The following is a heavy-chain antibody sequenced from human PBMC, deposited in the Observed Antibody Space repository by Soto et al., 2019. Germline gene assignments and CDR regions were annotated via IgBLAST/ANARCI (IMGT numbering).Heavy chain of an antibody. CDR2: IYYSGST. D-gene: IGHD3-3*01. Sequence: QVQLQESGPGLVKPSQTLSLTCTVSGGSISSGDYYWSWIRQPPGKGLEWIGYIYYSGSTYYNPSLKSRVTISVDTSRNQFSLKLSSVTAAHTAVYYCARAYDFWSGSGSDYYYRMDVWGQGTTVTVSS. V-gene: IGHV4-30-4*01. J-gene: IGHJ6*02. CDR3: ARAYDFWSGSGSDYYYRMDV. CDR1: GGSISSGDYY.